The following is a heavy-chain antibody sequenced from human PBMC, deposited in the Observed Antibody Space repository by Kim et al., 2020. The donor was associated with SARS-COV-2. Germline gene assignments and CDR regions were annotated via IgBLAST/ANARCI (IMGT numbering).Heavy chain of an antibody. CDR2: ISAYNGNT. D-gene: IGHD6-25*01. Sequence: ASVKVSCNASGYTFTSYGISWVRQAPGQGLEWMGWISAYNGNTNYAQKLQGRVTMTTDTSTSTAYMELRSLRSDDTAVYYCARANYPGYSSEDWGQGTLVTVSS. CDR1: GYTFTSYG. J-gene: IGHJ4*02. V-gene: IGHV1-18*01. CDR3: ARANYPGYSSED.